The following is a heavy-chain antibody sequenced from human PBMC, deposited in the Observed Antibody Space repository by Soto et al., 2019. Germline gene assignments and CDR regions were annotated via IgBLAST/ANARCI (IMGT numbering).Heavy chain of an antibody. J-gene: IGHJ6*02. Sequence: EVQLVESGGCLVKPGGSLRLSCAASGFTFSSYSRNWVRQAPGKGLEWVSSISSSSSYIYYADSVKGRFTSSRDNAKNSLYLQMNSLRAEDTAVYYCARDGYCSSTRCYGYYYYGMEVWGQGTTVTVSS. CDR3: ARDGYCSSTRCYGYYYYGMEV. CDR2: ISSSSSYI. V-gene: IGHV3-21*01. CDR1: GFTFSSYS. D-gene: IGHD2-2*03.